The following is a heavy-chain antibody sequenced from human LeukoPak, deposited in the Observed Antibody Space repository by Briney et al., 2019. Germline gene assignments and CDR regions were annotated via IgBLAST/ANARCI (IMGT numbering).Heavy chain of an antibody. CDR3: ASWDEFSGGSPDSGAFDI. Sequence: GESLRISCKGSGYSFTSYWISWVRQMPGKGLEWMGRIDPSDSYTNYSPSFQGHVTISADKSISTAYLQWSSLKASVTAMYYCASWDEFSGGSPDSGAFDIWGQGTMVTVSS. D-gene: IGHD2-15*01. V-gene: IGHV5-10-1*01. J-gene: IGHJ3*02. CDR2: IDPSDSYT. CDR1: GYSFTSYW.